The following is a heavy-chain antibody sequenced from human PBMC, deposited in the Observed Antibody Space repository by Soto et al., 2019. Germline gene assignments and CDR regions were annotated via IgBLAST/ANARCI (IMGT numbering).Heavy chain of an antibody. CDR3: VRKVVTYNYADY. Sequence: EVQLVESGGGLVQPGGSLRLSCAASGFIFSSYWMRWARQAPGKGLEWVASINEDGSQTYYVDSVRGRFTISRDNAKNSLYLQMNSLRAEDTAVYYCVRKVVTYNYADYWGQGTLVTVSS. CDR2: INEDGSQT. CDR1: GFIFSSYW. D-gene: IGHD3-16*01. V-gene: IGHV3-7*05. J-gene: IGHJ4*02.